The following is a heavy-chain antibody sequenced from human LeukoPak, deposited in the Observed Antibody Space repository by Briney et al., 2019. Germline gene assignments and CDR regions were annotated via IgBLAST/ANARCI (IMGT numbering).Heavy chain of an antibody. CDR3: ARGLRYFDWLSAYYSDY. Sequence: PSETLSLTCAVSGYSISSGYYWGRIQQRPGKGLEWIESIYHSGSTYYNPSLKSRVTISVDTSKNQFSLKLSSVTAADTAVYYCARGLRYFDWLSAYYSDYWGQGTLVTVSS. V-gene: IGHV4-38-2*01. CDR2: IYHSGST. J-gene: IGHJ4*02. CDR1: GYSISSGYY. D-gene: IGHD3-9*01.